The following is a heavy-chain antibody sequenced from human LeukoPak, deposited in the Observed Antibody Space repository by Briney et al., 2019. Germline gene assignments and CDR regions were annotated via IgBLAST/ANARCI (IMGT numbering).Heavy chain of an antibody. Sequence: ASVKVSCKATGYTFTSYDVNWVRQATGQGLEWMGWMNPNNGNTGYAQKFQGRVTMTRNTSISTAYMELSSLRSEDTAVYYCARGLLGRYYYYYMDVWGKGTTVIVSS. D-gene: IGHD3-16*01. CDR1: GYTFTSYD. J-gene: IGHJ6*03. CDR2: MNPNNGNT. V-gene: IGHV1-8*01. CDR3: ARGLLGRYYYYYMDV.